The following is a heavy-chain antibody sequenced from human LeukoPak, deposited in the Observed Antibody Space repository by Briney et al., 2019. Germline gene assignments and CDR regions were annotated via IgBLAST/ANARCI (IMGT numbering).Heavy chain of an antibody. D-gene: IGHD3-10*02. Sequence: GGSLRLSCAASGFTFSSYAMSWVRQAPGKGLEWVSTISNSDGNTYYADSVKGRFTISRDNAKNSLYLQMNSLRAEDTAVYYCAELGITMIGGVWGKGTTVTISS. CDR3: AELGITMIGGV. CDR2: ISNSDGNT. J-gene: IGHJ6*04. V-gene: IGHV3-23*01. CDR1: GFTFSSYA.